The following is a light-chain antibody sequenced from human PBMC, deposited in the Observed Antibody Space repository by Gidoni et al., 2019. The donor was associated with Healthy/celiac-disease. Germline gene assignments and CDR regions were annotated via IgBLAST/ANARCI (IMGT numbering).Light chain of an antibody. CDR1: QSISNW. V-gene: IGKV1-5*03. Sequence: IQMTQSPSTLSASVGDSVTITCRASQSISNWLAWYQQKPGKAPQLMIYKASSLESGVPSRISSGGARTEITITISRQQQDDVANYCRQQYNSYSWTFGQGTKVEIK. J-gene: IGKJ1*01. CDR3: QQYNSYSWT. CDR2: KAS.